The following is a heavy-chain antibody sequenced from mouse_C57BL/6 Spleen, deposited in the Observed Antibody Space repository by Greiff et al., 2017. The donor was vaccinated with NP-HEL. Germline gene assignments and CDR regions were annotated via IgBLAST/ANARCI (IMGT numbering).Heavy chain of an antibody. CDR1: GFTFTDYY. J-gene: IGHJ1*03. Sequence: DVMLVESGGGLVQPGGSLSLSCAASGFTFTDYYMSWVRQPPGKALEWLGFIRNKANGYTTEYSASVKGRFTISRDNSQSILYLQMNALRAEDSATYYCARPSREGYFDVWGTGTTVTVSS. V-gene: IGHV7-3*01. CDR3: ARPSREGYFDV. CDR2: IRNKANGYTT.